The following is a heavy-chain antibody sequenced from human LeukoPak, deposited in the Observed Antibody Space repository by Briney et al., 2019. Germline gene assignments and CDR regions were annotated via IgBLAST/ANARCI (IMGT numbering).Heavy chain of an antibody. J-gene: IGHJ4*02. Sequence: SETLSLTCAVSGGSISSSNWWSWVRQPPGKGLEWIGEIYHSGSTNYNPSLKSRVTISVDKSKNQFSLKPSSVTAADTAVYYCARTSIAAAGTFDYWGQGTLVTVSS. V-gene: IGHV4-4*02. D-gene: IGHD6-13*01. CDR2: IYHSGST. CDR1: GGSISSSNW. CDR3: ARTSIAAAGTFDY.